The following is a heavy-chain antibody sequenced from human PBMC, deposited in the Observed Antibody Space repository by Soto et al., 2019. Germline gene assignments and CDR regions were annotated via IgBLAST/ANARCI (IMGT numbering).Heavy chain of an antibody. Sequence: SETLSLTCTVSGGSISSYYWSWIRQPPGKGLEWIGYIYYSGSTNYNPSLKSRVTISVDTSKNQFSLKLSSVTAADTAVYYCARRRAAAVTRYYYYYVDVWGKGTTVTVSS. CDR1: GGSISSYY. CDR2: IYYSGST. J-gene: IGHJ6*03. D-gene: IGHD6-13*01. CDR3: ARRRAAAVTRYYYYYVDV. V-gene: IGHV4-59*08.